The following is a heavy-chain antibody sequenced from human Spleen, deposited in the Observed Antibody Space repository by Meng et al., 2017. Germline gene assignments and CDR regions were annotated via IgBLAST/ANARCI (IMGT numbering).Heavy chain of an antibody. CDR2: IYYSGST. Sequence: SETLSLTCTVSGGSVSSGSYYWSWIRQPPGKGLEWIGYIYYSGSTNYNPSLKSRVTISVDTSKNQFSLKLVSVTAADTAVYYCARGFTNYYDSSAFFANYFYGLDRWGQGTTVTVSS. J-gene: IGHJ6*02. CDR1: GGSVSSGSYY. D-gene: IGHD3-22*01. V-gene: IGHV4-61*01. CDR3: ARGFTNYYDSSAFFANYFYGLDR.